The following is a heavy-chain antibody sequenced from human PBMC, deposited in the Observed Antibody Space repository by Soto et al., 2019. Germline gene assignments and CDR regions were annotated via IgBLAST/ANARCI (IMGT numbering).Heavy chain of an antibody. CDR2: ISSSSSYT. CDR3: ARGGYSYGSFYFDY. CDR1: GFTFSDYY. D-gene: IGHD5-18*01. V-gene: IGHV3-11*06. Sequence: PGGSLRLSCAASGFTFSDYYMSWIRQAPGKGLEWVSYISSSSSYTNYADSVKGRFTISRDNAKNSLYPQMNSLRAEDTAVYYCARGGYSYGSFYFDYWGQGTLVTVSS. J-gene: IGHJ4*02.